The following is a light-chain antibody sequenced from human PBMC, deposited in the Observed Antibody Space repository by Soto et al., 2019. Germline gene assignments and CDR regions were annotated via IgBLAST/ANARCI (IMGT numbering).Light chain of an antibody. CDR3: QQYNSYPGT. CDR1: QSISSW. CDR2: DAS. Sequence: DIQMTQFPSTLSASVGDRVTITCRASQSISSWLAWYQQKPGKAPKLLIYDASSLESGVPSRFSGSGSGTEFTLTISSLQPDDFATYYCQQYNSYPGTFGQGTKVDIK. V-gene: IGKV1-5*01. J-gene: IGKJ1*01.